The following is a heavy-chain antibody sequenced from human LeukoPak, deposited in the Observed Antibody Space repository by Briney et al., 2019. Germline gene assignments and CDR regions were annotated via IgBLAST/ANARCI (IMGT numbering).Heavy chain of an antibody. CDR1: GFTFSNYG. CDR3: AELGITMIGGV. J-gene: IGHJ6*04. Sequence: GGSLRLSCAASGFTFSNYGLSWVRQAPGKGLEWVSGITGSGGSTYYADSVKGRFTISRVNSKNTLYLQMNSLRAEDTAVYYCAELGITMIGGVWGKGTTVTISS. V-gene: IGHV3-23*01. D-gene: IGHD3-10*02. CDR2: ITGSGGST.